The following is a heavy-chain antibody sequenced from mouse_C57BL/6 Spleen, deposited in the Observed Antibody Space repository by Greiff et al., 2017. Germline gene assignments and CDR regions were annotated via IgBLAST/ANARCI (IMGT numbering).Heavy chain of an antibody. CDR3: ARDDYDVGYAMDY. CDR2: INPSNGGT. D-gene: IGHD2-4*01. CDR1: GYTFTSYW. J-gene: IGHJ4*01. Sequence: QVQLKESGTELVKPGASVKLSCKASGYTFTSYWMHWVKQRPGQGLEWIGNINPSNGGTNYNEKFKSKATLTVDKSSSTAYMQLSSLTSEDSAVYYCARDDYDVGYAMDYWGQGTSVTVSS. V-gene: IGHV1-53*01.